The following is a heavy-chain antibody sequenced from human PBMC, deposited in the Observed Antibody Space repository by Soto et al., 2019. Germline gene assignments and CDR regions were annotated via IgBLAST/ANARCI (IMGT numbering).Heavy chain of an antibody. J-gene: IGHJ4*02. V-gene: IGHV1-24*01. Sequence: ASVKVSCKVSGYTLTELSMHWVRQAPGKGLEWMGGFDPEDGETIYAQKFQGRVTMTEDTSTDTAYMELSSLRSEDTAVYYCATRNYDFWSGYSIDYWAREPWSPSP. CDR3: ATRNYDFWSGYSIDY. CDR2: FDPEDGET. D-gene: IGHD3-3*01. CDR1: GYTLTELS.